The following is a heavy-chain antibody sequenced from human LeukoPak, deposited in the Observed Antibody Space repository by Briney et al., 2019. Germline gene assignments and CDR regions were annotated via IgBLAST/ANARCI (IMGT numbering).Heavy chain of an antibody. V-gene: IGHV4-38-2*02. D-gene: IGHD5-18*01. Sequence: PSETLSLTCTVSGYSISSGYYWGWIRQPPGKGLEWIGSIYHSGSTYYNPSLKSRVTISVDTSKNQFSLKLSSETAADTAVYYCARDGPAGYSYVNWFDPWGQGTLVTVSS. J-gene: IGHJ5*02. CDR2: IYHSGST. CDR1: GYSISSGYY. CDR3: ARDGPAGYSYVNWFDP.